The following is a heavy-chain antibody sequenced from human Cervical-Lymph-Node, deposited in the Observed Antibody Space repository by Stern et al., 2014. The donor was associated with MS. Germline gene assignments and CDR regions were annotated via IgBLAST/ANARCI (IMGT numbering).Heavy chain of an antibody. CDR1: GVSITTTTYY. J-gene: IGHJ5*02. V-gene: IGHV4-39*01. CDR3: ARGDVGDGYNSIRWGSRRWFDP. CDR2: IYNRGST. D-gene: IGHD5-24*01. Sequence: QLQLQESGPGLVKPSETLSLTCTVSGVSITTTTYYWGWIRQSPGKGLEWLGNIYNRGSTYYNPCLKSRVTMFVATSAKPFSLKLSSVTAADTAVYYCARGDVGDGYNSIRWGSRRWFDPWGQGTLVTVSS.